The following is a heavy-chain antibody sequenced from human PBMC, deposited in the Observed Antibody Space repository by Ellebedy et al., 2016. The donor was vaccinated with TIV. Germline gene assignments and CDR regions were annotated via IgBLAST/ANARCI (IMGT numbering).Heavy chain of an antibody. V-gene: IGHV4-59*01. Sequence: MPSETLSLTCSISGGSITNYYWSWIRQHPGKELEWIAYIYYAGSANYNPSLKSRVTLSIDTSKSQFSLQLSSVTAADTAVYYCASAPLGRNWYFDFWGRGTLVTVSA. CDR1: GGSITNYY. CDR3: ASAPLGRNWYFDF. J-gene: IGHJ2*01. CDR2: IYYAGSA. D-gene: IGHD1-26*01.